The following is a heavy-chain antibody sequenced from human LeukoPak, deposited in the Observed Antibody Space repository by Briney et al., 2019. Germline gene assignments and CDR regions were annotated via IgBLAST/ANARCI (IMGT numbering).Heavy chain of an antibody. D-gene: IGHD3-22*01. V-gene: IGHV4-39*07. J-gene: IGHJ4*02. CDR3: ARAEYYDSSGYWPFDY. CDR2: IYYSGST. CDR1: GGSISSSSYY. Sequence: SETLSLTCTVSGGSISSSSYYWGWTRQPPGKGLEWIGSIYYSGSTYYNPSLKSRVTISVDTSKNQFSLKLSSVTAADTAVYYCARAEYYDSSGYWPFDYWGQGTLVTVSS.